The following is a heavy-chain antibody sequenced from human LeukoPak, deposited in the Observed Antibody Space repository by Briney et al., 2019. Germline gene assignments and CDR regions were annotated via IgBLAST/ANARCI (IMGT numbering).Heavy chain of an antibody. CDR3: ARDLPLSSGHCLDY. V-gene: IGHV3-7*01. J-gene: IGHJ4*02. Sequence: GGSLRLSCAGSGFTFSSYSMNWVRQAPGKGLEWVANIKQDGSEKNCLDSVKGRFTISRDNAKNSLYLQMNSLSAEDTAVYYCARDLPLSSGHCLDYWGQGILVTVSS. D-gene: IGHD3-3*01. CDR1: GFTFSSYS. CDR2: IKQDGSEK.